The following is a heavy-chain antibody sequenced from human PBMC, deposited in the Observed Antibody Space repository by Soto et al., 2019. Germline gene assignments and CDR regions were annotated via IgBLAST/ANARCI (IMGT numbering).Heavy chain of an antibody. V-gene: IGHV3-15*01. CDR3: TTATMPESPEGS. CDR2: IKSKTDGGTT. CDR1: GFTFSKAW. Sequence: EVQLVESGGGLVQPGWSLRLSCAASGFTFSKAWMNWVRQAPGKGLEWVGRIKSKTDGGTTDYPAPVKGRFTISRDDSKNTLYLQMNSLKTEDTAVYYCTTATMPESPEGSWGQGTLVTVSS. J-gene: IGHJ5*02. D-gene: IGHD5-12*01.